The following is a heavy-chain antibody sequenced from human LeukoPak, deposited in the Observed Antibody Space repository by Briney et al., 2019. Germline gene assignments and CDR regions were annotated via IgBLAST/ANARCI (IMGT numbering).Heavy chain of an antibody. J-gene: IGHJ4*02. V-gene: IGHV3-53*01. CDR3: ARDSDYYAFTY. Sequence: PGGSLRLSCVASGFTVSSNYMSWVRQAPGKGLEWVSVIYSGGSTYYADSVKGRFTISRDNSKNTVYLQMNSLRAEDTAIYYCARDSDYYAFTYWGQGTPVTVSS. CDR2: IYSGGST. D-gene: IGHD1-26*01. CDR1: GFTVSSNY.